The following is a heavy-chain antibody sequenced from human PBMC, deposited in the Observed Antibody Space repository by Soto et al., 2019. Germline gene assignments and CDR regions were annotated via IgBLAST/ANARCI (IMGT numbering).Heavy chain of an antibody. CDR2: INHSGST. Sequence: PSETLSLTCAVYGGSFSGYYWNWIRQPPGKGLEWIGEINHSGSTNYNPSLKSRVTVSVDTSKNQFSLKLSSVTAADTAVYYCARLLARPGSGHRWFDPWGQGTLVTVSS. D-gene: IGHD2-15*01. CDR3: ARLLARPGSGHRWFDP. J-gene: IGHJ5*02. CDR1: GGSFSGYY. V-gene: IGHV4-34*01.